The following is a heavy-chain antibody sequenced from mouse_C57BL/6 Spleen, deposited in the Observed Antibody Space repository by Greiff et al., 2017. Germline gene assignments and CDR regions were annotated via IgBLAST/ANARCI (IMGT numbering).Heavy chain of an antibody. D-gene: IGHD2-12*01. CDR2: IDPNSGGT. Sequence: QVQLQQSGAELVKPGASVKLSCKASGYTFTSYWMHWVKQRPGRGLEWIGRIDPNSGGTKYNEKFKSTATLTVDKSSSTAYMQLSSLTSEDSAIYYCARGSYYGYEEEDCSLDDWGQGTSVTVSS. J-gene: IGHJ4*01. CDR1: GYTFTSYW. V-gene: IGHV1-72*01. CDR3: ARGSYYGYEEEDCSLDD.